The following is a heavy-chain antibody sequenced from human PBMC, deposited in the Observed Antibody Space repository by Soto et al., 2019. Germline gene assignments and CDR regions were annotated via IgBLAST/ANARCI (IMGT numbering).Heavy chain of an antibody. V-gene: IGHV4-30-4*01. Sequence: SETLSLTCTVSGGSISSGDYYWSWIRQPPGKGLEWIGYIYYSGSTYYNPSLKSRVTISVDTSKNQFSLKLSSVTAADTAVYYCARSVVTPYYYDIRVPQRYYYGMVAWGQGTTVTVSS. CDR2: IYYSGST. D-gene: IGHD3-22*01. J-gene: IGHJ6*02. CDR3: ARSVVTPYYYDIRVPQRYYYGMVA. CDR1: GGSISSGDYY.